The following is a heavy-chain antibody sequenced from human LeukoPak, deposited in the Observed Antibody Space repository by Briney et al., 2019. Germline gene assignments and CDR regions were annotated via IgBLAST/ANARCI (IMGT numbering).Heavy chain of an antibody. CDR1: GFTFSSYA. V-gene: IGHV3-23*01. Sequence: GGSLRLSCAASGFTFSSYAMSWVRQAPGKGLEWVSAISDSGGSTYYADSVKGRFTISRDNSKNTLYLQMNSLRAEDTAVYYCAKDKYCSSTSCQVGYWGQGTLVTVSS. CDR3: AKDKYCSSTSCQVGY. J-gene: IGHJ4*02. CDR2: ISDSGGST. D-gene: IGHD2-2*01.